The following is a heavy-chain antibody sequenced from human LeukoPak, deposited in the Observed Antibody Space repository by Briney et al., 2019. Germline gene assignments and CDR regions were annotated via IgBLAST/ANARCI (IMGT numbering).Heavy chain of an antibody. V-gene: IGHV3-64D*06. CDR3: VRGTGD. J-gene: IGHJ4*02. CDR1: GFTFSTYV. Sequence: PGGSLRLSCSVSGFTFSTYVMHWVRQAPGKGLEYVSAISSNGDNTYYADSVKGRFTISRDNSKNTLQLQMSSLRADDTAVYYCVRGTGDWGQGTLVTVSS. CDR2: ISSNGDNT.